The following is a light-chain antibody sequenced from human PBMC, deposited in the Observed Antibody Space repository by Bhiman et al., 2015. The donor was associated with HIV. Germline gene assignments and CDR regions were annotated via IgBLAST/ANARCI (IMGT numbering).Light chain of an antibody. Sequence: QSALTQPASVSGSPGQSITISCTGISSAVGGYKYVSWYRQHPGKAPKFMIYDVNTRPSGVSNRFSGSKSDNTASLTIAGLQAEDEADYYCSSYTTSNTLFGTGTKVTVL. CDR1: SSAVGGYKY. J-gene: IGLJ1*01. CDR3: SSYTTSNTL. V-gene: IGLV2-14*03. CDR2: DVN.